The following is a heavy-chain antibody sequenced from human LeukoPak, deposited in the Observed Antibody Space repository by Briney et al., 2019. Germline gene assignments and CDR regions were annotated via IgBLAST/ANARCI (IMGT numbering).Heavy chain of an antibody. J-gene: IGHJ3*02. D-gene: IGHD3-10*01. Sequence: GGSLRLSCEVSGFTFSNYAMNWVRQAPGKGLEWVSSISASAGSAVYGDSVKGRFTISRVNAENTLYLHMNSLRADDTAIYYCAKDQRSGEYDYGWGPFDIWGQGTMVTVSS. CDR2: ISASAGSA. CDR1: GFTFSNYA. V-gene: IGHV3-23*01. CDR3: AKDQRSGEYDYGWGPFDI.